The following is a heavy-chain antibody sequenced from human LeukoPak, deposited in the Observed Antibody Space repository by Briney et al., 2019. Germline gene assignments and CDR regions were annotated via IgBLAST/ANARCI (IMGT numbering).Heavy chain of an antibody. CDR1: GFTFSSYW. V-gene: IGHV3-74*01. D-gene: IGHD6-13*01. CDR2: INSDGSST. CDR3: ASHGYSSSWYVNWFDP. J-gene: IGHJ5*02. Sequence: GGSLRLSCAASGFTFSSYWMHWVRQAPGKGLVWVSRINSDGSSTSYADSVKGRFTISRDDAKNTLYLQMNSLRAEDTAVYYCASHGYSSSWYVNWFDPWGQGTLVTVSS.